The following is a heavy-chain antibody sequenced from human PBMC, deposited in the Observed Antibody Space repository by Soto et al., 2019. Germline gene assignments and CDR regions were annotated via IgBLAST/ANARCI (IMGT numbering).Heavy chain of an antibody. CDR1: GFTFSSYG. CDR2: ISYDGSNK. CDR3: AKDWDYYDSSGYECFDY. Sequence: QVQLVESGGGVVQPGRSLRLSCAASGFTFSSYGMHWVRQAPGKGLEWVAVISYDGSNKYYADSVKGRFTISRDNSKNTLYLQMNSLRAEDTAVYYRAKDWDYYDSSGYECFDYWGQGTLVTVSS. V-gene: IGHV3-30*18. D-gene: IGHD3-22*01. J-gene: IGHJ4*02.